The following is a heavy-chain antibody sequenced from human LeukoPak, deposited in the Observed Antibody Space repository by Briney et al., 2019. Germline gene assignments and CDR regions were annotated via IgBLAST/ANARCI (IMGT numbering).Heavy chain of an antibody. CDR3: AREYSSSSGRAFDI. Sequence: GGSLRLSCAASGFTFTTYTMNWVRQTPGKGLEWVSFISSSSSAIYYADSVKGRFTISRDNAKNSLFLQMNSLRAEDTAVYYCAREYSSSSGRAFDIWGQGTMVTVSS. CDR2: ISSSSSAI. V-gene: IGHV3-48*01. J-gene: IGHJ3*02. D-gene: IGHD6-6*01. CDR1: GFTFTTYT.